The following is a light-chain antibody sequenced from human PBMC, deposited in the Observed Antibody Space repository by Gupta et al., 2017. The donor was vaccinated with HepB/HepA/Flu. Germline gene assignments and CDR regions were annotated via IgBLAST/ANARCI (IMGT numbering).Light chain of an antibody. CDR1: SSDVGGLNY. J-gene: IGLJ3*02. Sequence: SALTPPPSLSGSPGRSTTLSCTATSSDVGGLNYVSWYQQHPGTAPKLMIYDVSTRPSGVSNRFSGSKSANTASLTISGLQAEDEADYYCGSYTVSSTCAFGGGTKLTVL. CDR2: DVS. V-gene: IGLV2-14*03. CDR3: GSYTVSSTCA.